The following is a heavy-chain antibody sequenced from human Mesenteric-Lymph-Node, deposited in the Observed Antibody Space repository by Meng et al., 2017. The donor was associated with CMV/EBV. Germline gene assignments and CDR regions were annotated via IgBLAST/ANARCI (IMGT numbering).Heavy chain of an antibody. J-gene: IGHJ4*02. D-gene: IGHD3-9*01. Sequence: LTFSIYSMNWVRQAPVKVLEWVSSISSSSSYIYYADSVKGRFTISRDNAKNSLYLQMNSLRAEDTAVYYCARAKGYDILTGYIGALDYWGQGTLVTVSS. CDR3: ARAKGYDILTGYIGALDY. CDR1: LTFSIYS. V-gene: IGHV3-21*01. CDR2: ISSSSSYI.